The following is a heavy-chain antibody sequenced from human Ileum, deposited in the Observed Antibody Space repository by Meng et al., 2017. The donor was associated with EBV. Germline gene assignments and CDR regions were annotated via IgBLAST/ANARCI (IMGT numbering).Heavy chain of an antibody. CDR3: ARDPTGGEDHQRV. V-gene: IGHV4-4*02. Sequence: VVHHESGPGLVKPSGTLSLTCPVSCGSISRSNWWRWVRQPPGKGLEWIGKIYHSGITIYNPSLKSRVTMSVDNSKNQFSLKLNSMTASDTAVYYCARDPTGGEDHQRVWGQGTLVTVSS. CDR1: CGSISRSNW. CDR2: IYHSGIT. D-gene: IGHD1-14*01. J-gene: IGHJ4*02.